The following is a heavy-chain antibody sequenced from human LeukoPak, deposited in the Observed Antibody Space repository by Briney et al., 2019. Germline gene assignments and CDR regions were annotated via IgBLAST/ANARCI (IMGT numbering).Heavy chain of an antibody. CDR3: ASAPYGDYPPTRYYYYYYMDV. J-gene: IGHJ6*03. D-gene: IGHD4-17*01. V-gene: IGHV3-21*01. CDR2: ISSSSRNI. Sequence: PGGSLRLFCAASGFTFSSYSMNWVRQAPGKGLEWVSSISSSSRNIYHADSGKGRFTISRDNAKISLYLQMNSLRAEDTAVYYCASAPYGDYPPTRYYYYYYMDVWGKGTTVTVSS. CDR1: GFTFSSYS.